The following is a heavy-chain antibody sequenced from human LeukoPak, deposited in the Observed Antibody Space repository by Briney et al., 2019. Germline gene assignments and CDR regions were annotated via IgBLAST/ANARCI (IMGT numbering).Heavy chain of an antibody. CDR1: GYSISSGYY. D-gene: IGHD3-16*02. V-gene: IGHV4-38-2*01. J-gene: IGHJ4*02. Sequence: SETLSLTCAVSGYSISSGYYWGWIRQPPGKGLEWIGSIYHSGGTYYNPSLKSRVTISVDTSKNQFSLKLSSVTAADTAVYYCARGFYDYVWGSYRFNYFDYWGQGTLVTVSS. CDR2: IYHSGGT. CDR3: ARGFYDYVWGSYRFNYFDY.